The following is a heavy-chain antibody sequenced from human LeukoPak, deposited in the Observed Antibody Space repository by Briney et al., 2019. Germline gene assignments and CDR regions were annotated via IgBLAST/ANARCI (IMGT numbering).Heavy chain of an antibody. J-gene: IGHJ3*02. V-gene: IGHV3-48*03. CDR2: ISSSGSTI. CDR3: ARSATPFPAFDI. CDR1: GFTFSSYE. Sequence: GGSLRLSCAASGFTFSSYEMNWGRQAPGKGLEWVSYISSSGSTIYYADSVKGRFTISRDNAKNSLYLQMNSLRAEDTAVYYCARSATPFPAFDIWGQGTMVTVSS. D-gene: IGHD2-15*01.